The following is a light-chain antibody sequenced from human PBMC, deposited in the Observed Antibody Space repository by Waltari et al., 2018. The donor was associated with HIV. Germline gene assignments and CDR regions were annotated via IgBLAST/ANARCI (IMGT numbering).Light chain of an antibody. Sequence: QSALTQPASVSGPPGQSITISCTGPTNDVGRSNYVSWHQQHPREAPKLIIHDVSHRPSGISNRFSGSKSGNTASLTISGLQTEDEADYYGSSYTSSSTYVFGTGTRVTVL. V-gene: IGLV2-14*01. CDR2: DVS. J-gene: IGLJ1*01. CDR1: TNDVGRSNY. CDR3: SSYTSSSTYV.